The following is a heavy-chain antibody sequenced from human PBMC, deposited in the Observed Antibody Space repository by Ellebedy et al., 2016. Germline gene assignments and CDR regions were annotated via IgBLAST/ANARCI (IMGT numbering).Heavy chain of an antibody. J-gene: IGHJ4*02. CDR3: AGPGGWGDLFDY. CDR2: IKQDGSEK. CDR1: GFTFSSYW. Sequence: GESLKISCAASGFTFSSYWMSWVRQAPGKGLEWVANIKQDGSEKYYVDSVKGRFTISRDSAKNSLYLQMNSLRAEDTAVYYCAGPGGWGDLFDYWGQGTLVTVSS. D-gene: IGHD3-16*01. V-gene: IGHV3-7*01.